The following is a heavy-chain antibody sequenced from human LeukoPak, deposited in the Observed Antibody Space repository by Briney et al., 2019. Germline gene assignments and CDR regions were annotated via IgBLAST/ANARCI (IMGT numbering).Heavy chain of an antibody. Sequence: PSETLSLTCSGSGGSISSDIYYWSWIRQPARKVLQWIGRIYASGSTNYNPSRKSRVTISVDTSKNQFSLKLRSVTAADTAVYYCAREGATTYYYSMDVWGKGTTVTIS. CDR1: GGSISSDIYY. V-gene: IGHV4-61*02. J-gene: IGHJ6*03. D-gene: IGHD1-26*01. CDR3: AREGATTYYYSMDV. CDR2: IYASGST.